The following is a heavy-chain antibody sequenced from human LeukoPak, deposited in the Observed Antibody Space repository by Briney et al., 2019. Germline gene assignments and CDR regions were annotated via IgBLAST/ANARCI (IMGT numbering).Heavy chain of an antibody. CDR1: GGTFSSYA. J-gene: IGHJ4*02. CDR3: ARDFLARYCSSTSCSDSY. CDR2: IIPIFGTA. V-gene: IGHV1-69*13. D-gene: IGHD2-2*01. Sequence: SVKVSCKASGGTFSSYAISWVRQAPGQGLEWMGGIIPIFGTANYAQKFQGRVTITADESTSTAYMELSRLRSDDTAVYYCARDFLARYCSSTSCSDSYWGQGTLVTVSS.